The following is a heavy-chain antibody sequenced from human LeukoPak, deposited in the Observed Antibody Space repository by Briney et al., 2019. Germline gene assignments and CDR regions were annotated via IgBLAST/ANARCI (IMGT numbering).Heavy chain of an antibody. CDR2: IYHSGSI. V-gene: IGHV4-38-2*01. CDR3: ARRNFANYYFDF. J-gene: IGHJ4*02. D-gene: IGHD2/OR15-2a*01. Sequence: SETLSLTCAVSGYSIRSGYHWGWIRHPPGKGLEWTGNIYHSGSIYYNPSLKSRVTISPDTSKNQFSLRLSSATAADTAVYFCARRNFANYYFDFWGRGTLVTVSS. CDR1: GYSIRSGYH.